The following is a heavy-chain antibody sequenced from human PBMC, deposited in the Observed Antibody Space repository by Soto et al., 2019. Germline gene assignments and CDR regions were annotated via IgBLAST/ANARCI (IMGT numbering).Heavy chain of an antibody. Sequence: EAQLVQSGAEVKKPGDSLKISCEDSGHSFTTYWIAWVRQMPGKDLEWMGIIYTGDYRNTYSPSFQGQVIISADKSISTAYLQWSSLKPSDSAMYYCTRDWAYGGNSNSIDIWGQGTMVIVSS. CDR2: IYTGDYRN. V-gene: IGHV5-51*03. J-gene: IGHJ3*02. D-gene: IGHD4-17*01. CDR1: GHSFTTYW. CDR3: TRDWAYGGNSNSIDI.